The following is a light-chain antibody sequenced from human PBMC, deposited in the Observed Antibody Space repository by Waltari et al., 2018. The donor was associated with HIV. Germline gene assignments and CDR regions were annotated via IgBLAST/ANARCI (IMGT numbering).Light chain of an antibody. CDR1: QGISTF. Sequence: DIQLTQSPSLLPASVGDRISITCRASQGISTFLAWYQQKPGKAPKLLIKSASTLQSGVPSRFSGSGSGTDFFLTVSSLQPEDFATYYCQQLNSSLLTFGGGTEVEIK. CDR2: SAS. CDR3: QQLNSSLLT. V-gene: IGKV1-9*01. J-gene: IGKJ4*01.